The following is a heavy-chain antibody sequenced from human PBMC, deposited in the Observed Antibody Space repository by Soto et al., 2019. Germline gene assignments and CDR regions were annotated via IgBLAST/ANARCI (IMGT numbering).Heavy chain of an antibody. J-gene: IGHJ4*02. Sequence: SETLSLTCTVSGGSISSYYLSWIRQPPGKGLEWIGYIYYSGSTNYNPSLKGRVTISVDTSKNQFSLKLSSVTAADTAVYYCGRERGTVGDFDYWSQGTLVTVSS. CDR3: GRERGTVGDFDY. CDR1: GGSISSYY. D-gene: IGHD3-16*01. V-gene: IGHV4-59*01. CDR2: IYYSGST.